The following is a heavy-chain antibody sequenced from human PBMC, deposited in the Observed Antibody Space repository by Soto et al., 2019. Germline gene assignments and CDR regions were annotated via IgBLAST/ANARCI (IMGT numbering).Heavy chain of an antibody. J-gene: IGHJ4*02. CDR3: ARGPSRRRYCSGGSCYSPDY. Sequence: QVQLQQWGAGLLKPSETLSLTCAVYGGSFSGYYWSWIRQPPGKGLEWIGEINHSGSTNYNPSPKSRVTISVDTSKIQFSLKLSSVTAADTAVYYCARGPSRRRYCSGGSCYSPDYWGQGTLVTVSS. CDR2: INHSGST. D-gene: IGHD2-15*01. V-gene: IGHV4-34*01. CDR1: GGSFSGYY.